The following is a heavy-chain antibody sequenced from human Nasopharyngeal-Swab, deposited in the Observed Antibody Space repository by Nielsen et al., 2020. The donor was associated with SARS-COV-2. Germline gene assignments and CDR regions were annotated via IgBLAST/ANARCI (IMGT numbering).Heavy chain of an antibody. D-gene: IGHD1-14*01. J-gene: IGHJ6*04. Sequence: SETLSLTCTVSGGSISSYYWSWIRQPPGKGLEWIGYSYYSGSTNYNPSLKSRVTISVDTSTNQFSLKLSSVTAADTAVYYCARVRDNGGADVWGKGTTVTVSS. CDR1: GGSISSYY. V-gene: IGHV4-59*12. CDR2: SYYSGST. CDR3: ARVRDNGGADV.